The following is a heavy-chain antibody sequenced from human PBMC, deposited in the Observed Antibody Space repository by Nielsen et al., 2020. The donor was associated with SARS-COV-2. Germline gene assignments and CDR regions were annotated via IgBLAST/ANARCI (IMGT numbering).Heavy chain of an antibody. CDR1: GFTFSSYA. CDR3: AREIRRSYYYGMDV. CDR2: ISYDGSNK. J-gene: IGHJ6*02. V-gene: IGHV3-30*04. Sequence: GESLKISCAASGFTFSSYAMHWVRQAPGKGLEWVAVISYDGSNKYYADSVKGRFTISRDNSKNTLYLQMNSLRAEDTAVYYCAREIRRSYYYGMDVWGQGTTVTVSS.